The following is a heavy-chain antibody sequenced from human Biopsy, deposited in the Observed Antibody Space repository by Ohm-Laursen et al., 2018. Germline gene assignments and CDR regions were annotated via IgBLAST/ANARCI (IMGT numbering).Heavy chain of an antibody. CDR3: AADINVWNVNY. V-gene: IGHV1-24*01. D-gene: IGHD1-1*01. CDR2: SAPENGKT. Sequence: SVKVSCKVSGYTLTELSMHWVRQAPGNGLEWMGGSAPENGKTVYAQNFQARVSMTEDTSTDTAYMELRSLRSEDTAVYYCAADINVWNVNYWGQGTQVTVSS. CDR1: GYTLTELS. J-gene: IGHJ4*02.